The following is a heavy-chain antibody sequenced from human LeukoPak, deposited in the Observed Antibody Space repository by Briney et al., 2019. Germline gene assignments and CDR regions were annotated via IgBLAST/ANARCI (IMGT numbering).Heavy chain of an antibody. Sequence: GGSLRLSCAASGLTFSDYYMSWIRQAPGKGLEWVSAISNGGTRTFYADSVKGRFTISRDNSKNTLYLQMNSLRAEDTAVYYCAKSQGSNYFDSWGQRTLVTVSS. CDR2: ISNGGTRT. D-gene: IGHD2/OR15-2a*01. V-gene: IGHV3-23*01. CDR3: AKSQGSNYFDS. CDR1: GLTFSDYY. J-gene: IGHJ4*02.